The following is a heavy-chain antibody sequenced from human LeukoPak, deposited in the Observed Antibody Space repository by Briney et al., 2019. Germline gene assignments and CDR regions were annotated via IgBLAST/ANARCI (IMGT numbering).Heavy chain of an antibody. J-gene: IGHJ5*02. CDR3: ARGTRQQLKYKNLNWFDP. CDR2: ISYNGST. Sequence: SETLALNCTVSGASISSFYWSWIRQSPGKGLEWIGYISYNGSTNYNPSLRGRVTISVDTSKNQFSLKLSSVTAADTAVYYCARGTRQQLKYKNLNWFDPWGQGTLVTVSS. D-gene: IGHD6-13*01. V-gene: IGHV4-59*01. CDR1: GASISSFY.